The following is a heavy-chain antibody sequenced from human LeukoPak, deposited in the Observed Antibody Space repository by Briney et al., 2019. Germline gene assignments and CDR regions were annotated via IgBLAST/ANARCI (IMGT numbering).Heavy chain of an antibody. CDR1: GFTFSSYA. V-gene: IGHV3-48*03. D-gene: IGHD2-21*02. CDR2: ISSSGSTI. J-gene: IGHJ4*02. CDR3: ARDHPRYNDCWDY. Sequence: GGSLRLPCAASGFTFSSYAMSWVRQAPGKGLEWVSYISSSGSTIYYADSVKGRFTISRDNAKNSLYLQMNSLRAEDTAVYYCARDHPRYNDCWDYWGQGTLVTVSS.